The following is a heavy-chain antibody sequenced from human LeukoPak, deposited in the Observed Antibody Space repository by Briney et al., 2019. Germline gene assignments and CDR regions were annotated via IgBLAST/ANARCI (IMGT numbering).Heavy chain of an antibody. CDR1: GGTFSSYA. J-gene: IGHJ4*02. Sequence: SVKVSCKASGGTFSSYAISWVRQAPGQELEWMGGIIPIFGTANYAQKFQGRVTITADESTSTAYMELSSLRSEDTAVYYCARDHRMPGIAVAGAYYFDYWGQGTLVTVSS. CDR2: IIPIFGTA. V-gene: IGHV1-69*13. D-gene: IGHD6-19*01. CDR3: ARDHRMPGIAVAGAYYFDY.